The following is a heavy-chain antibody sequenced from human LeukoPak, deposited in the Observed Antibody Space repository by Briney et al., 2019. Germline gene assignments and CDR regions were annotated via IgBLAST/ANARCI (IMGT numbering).Heavy chain of an antibody. Sequence: GGSLRLSCAASGFTFSSYGMHWVRQAPGKGLEWVAFIRYDGSNKYYADSVKGRFTISRDNSKNTLYLQMNSLRAEDTAVYYCAKDSTKYCSSTSCPDDYWGQGTLVTVSP. CDR2: IRYDGSNK. CDR3: AKDSTKYCSSTSCPDDY. J-gene: IGHJ4*02. V-gene: IGHV3-30*02. D-gene: IGHD2-2*01. CDR1: GFTFSSYG.